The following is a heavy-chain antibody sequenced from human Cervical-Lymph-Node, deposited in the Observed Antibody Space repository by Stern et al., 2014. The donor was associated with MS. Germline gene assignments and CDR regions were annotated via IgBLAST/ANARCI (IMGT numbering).Heavy chain of an antibody. CDR1: DFCISSIT. Sequence: EDQLVESGGGLVKPAGTLCLSCAASDFCISSITLYWSRQAPRKGQGRNSSIISTGAYIYYAAPVKGRFTISRDNAKNSLFLQMNSLRAEDTAVYPCAKTALSSRGWTSFDYWGKGTLASAPS. J-gene: IGHJ4*02. CDR3: AKTALSSRGWTSFDY. CDR2: IISTGAYI. V-gene: IGHV3-21*01. D-gene: IGHD2-21*02.